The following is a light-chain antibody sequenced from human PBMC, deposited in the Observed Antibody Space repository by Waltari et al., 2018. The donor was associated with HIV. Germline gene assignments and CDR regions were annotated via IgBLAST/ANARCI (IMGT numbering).Light chain of an antibody. Sequence: EIVMTQSPVTLSVSPGERATLSCRASQSVSSNLAWYQQKLDQPPRLLIYGASTRATGIPARFSGSGSGTEFTLTISSLQSEDFAVYYCQQCFGTPWTFGQGTKMEI. V-gene: IGKV3-15*01. J-gene: IGKJ1*01. CDR3: QQCFGTPWT. CDR1: QSVSSN. CDR2: GAS.